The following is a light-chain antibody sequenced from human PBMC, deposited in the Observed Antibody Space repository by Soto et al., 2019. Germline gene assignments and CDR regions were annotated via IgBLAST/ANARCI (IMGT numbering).Light chain of an antibody. CDR2: GAS. Sequence: EVGLSQSPGTLSLSTGERATLSCRASQSVSSSYLAWYQQKPGQAPRLLIYGASGRATGIPDRFSGSGSGTDFTLTISRLEPEDFAVYYCQRYGSSPSITFGQGTRLAI. J-gene: IGKJ5*01. CDR3: QRYGSSPSIT. CDR1: QSVSSSY. V-gene: IGKV3-20*01.